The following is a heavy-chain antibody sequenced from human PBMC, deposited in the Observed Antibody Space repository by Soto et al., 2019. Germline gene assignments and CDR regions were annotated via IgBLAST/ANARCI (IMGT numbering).Heavy chain of an antibody. J-gene: IGHJ5*02. D-gene: IGHD3-22*01. CDR1: GGSISSSNW. CDR3: ARGTYYYDSSGYYYGWFDP. V-gene: IGHV4-4*02. Sequence: QVQLQESGPGLVKPSGTLSLTCAVSGGSISSSNWWSWVRQPPGKGLEGIGEIYHSGSTNYNPSLKSRVTISVDKSKNQFSLKLSSVTAADTAVYYCARGTYYYDSSGYYYGWFDPWGQGTLVTVSS. CDR2: IYHSGST.